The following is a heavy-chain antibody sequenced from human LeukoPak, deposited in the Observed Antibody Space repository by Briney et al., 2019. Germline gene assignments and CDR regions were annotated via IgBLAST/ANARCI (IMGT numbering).Heavy chain of an antibody. J-gene: IGHJ6*03. Sequence: SETLSLTCTVSGGSISSHYWSWIRQPPGKGLEWIGYIYYSGSTNYNPSLKSRVTISVDTSKNQFSLKLSSVTAADTAVYYCATGPQFYYYYMDVWGKGTTVTVSS. CDR1: GGSISSHY. CDR2: IYYSGST. V-gene: IGHV4-59*11. CDR3: ATGPQFYYYYMDV.